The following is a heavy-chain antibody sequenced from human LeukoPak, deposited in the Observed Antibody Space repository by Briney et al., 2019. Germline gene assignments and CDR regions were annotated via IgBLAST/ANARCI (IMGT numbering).Heavy chain of an antibody. CDR3: ARQEDYGGNYYYGMDV. D-gene: IGHD4-17*01. CDR1: GGSISSYY. CDR2: IYYSGST. J-gene: IGHJ6*02. Sequence: SGTLSLTCTVSGGSISSYYWSWIRQPPGKGLEWIGYIYYSGSTNYNPSLKSRVTISVDTSKNQFSLKLSSVTAADTAVYYCARQEDYGGNYYYGMDVWGQGTTVTVSS. V-gene: IGHV4-59*08.